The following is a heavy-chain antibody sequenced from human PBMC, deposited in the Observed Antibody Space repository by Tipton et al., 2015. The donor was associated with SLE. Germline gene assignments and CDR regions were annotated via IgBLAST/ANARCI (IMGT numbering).Heavy chain of an antibody. Sequence: TLSLTCTVSGASISSHYWSWIRQPPGKGLEWIATVYQSGQTVTTYYTPSLKSRVTISLDTSKNLVSLTLKSVTATDTAVYYCARELRNLRIDQFDYWGQGTLVTVSS. D-gene: IGHD3-16*01. CDR3: ARELRNLRIDQFDY. CDR2: VYQSGQTVTT. CDR1: GASISSHY. V-gene: IGHV4-59*11. J-gene: IGHJ4*02.